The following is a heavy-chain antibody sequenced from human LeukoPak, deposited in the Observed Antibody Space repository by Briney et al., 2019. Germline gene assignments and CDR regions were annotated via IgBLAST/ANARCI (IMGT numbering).Heavy chain of an antibody. J-gene: IGHJ4*02. V-gene: IGHV1-2*02. CDR2: INPNSGGT. D-gene: IGHD3-10*01. CDR1: GYRFTGYY. CDR3: ARDRRGYYDSGSYYPLI. Sequence: ASAKVSCKASGYRFTGYYIHWARQAPGQGLEWMGWINPNSGGTNYAQKFQGRVTMTRDTSVSTAYMEVSRLRSDDTAVYFCARDRRGYYDSGSYYPLIWGQGTLVTVSS.